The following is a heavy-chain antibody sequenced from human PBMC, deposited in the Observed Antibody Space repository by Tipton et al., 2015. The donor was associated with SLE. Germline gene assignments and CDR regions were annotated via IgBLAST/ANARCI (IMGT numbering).Heavy chain of an antibody. Sequence: SLRLSCAASGFTFSSYAMHWVRQAPGKGLEWVAVISYDGSNKYYADSVKGRFTISRDNSKNTLYLQMNSLRAEDTAVYYCARGYYYDSSGSDDAFDIWGQGTMVSVSS. V-gene: IGHV3-30-3*01. J-gene: IGHJ3*02. CDR3: ARGYYYDSSGSDDAFDI. CDR2: ISYDGSNK. D-gene: IGHD3-22*01. CDR1: GFTFSSYA.